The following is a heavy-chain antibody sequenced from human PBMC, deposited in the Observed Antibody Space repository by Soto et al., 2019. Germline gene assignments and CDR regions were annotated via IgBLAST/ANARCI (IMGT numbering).Heavy chain of an antibody. CDR2: IYYSGST. CDR3: ARDRTGALRASYESIYYYYGMDV. CDR1: GGSISSYY. V-gene: IGHV4-59*01. Sequence: PSETLSLTCTVSGGSISSYYWSWIRQPPGKGLEWIGYIYYSGSTNYNPSLKSRVTISVDTSKNQFSLKLSSVTAADTAVYYCARDRTGALRASYESIYYYYGMDVWGQGTTVTVSS. J-gene: IGHJ6*02. D-gene: IGHD5-12*01.